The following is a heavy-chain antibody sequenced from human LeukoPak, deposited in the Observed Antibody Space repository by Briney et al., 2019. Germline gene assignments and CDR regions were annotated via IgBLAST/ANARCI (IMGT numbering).Heavy chain of an antibody. CDR2: IYYSGST. V-gene: IGHV4-30-4*01. J-gene: IGHJ4*02. CDR1: GGSISSGDYY. D-gene: IGHD4-17*01. Sequence: SETLSLTCTVSGGSISSGDYYWSWIRQPPGKGLEWIGYIYYSGSTYYNPSLKSRVTISVDTSKNQFSLKLSSVTAADTAVYYCARDTHDGDYSHYFDYWGQGTLVTVSS. CDR3: ARDTHDGDYSHYFDY.